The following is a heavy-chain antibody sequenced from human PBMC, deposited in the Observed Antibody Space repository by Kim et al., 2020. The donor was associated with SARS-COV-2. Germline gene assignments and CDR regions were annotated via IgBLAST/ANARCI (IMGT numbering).Heavy chain of an antibody. CDR3: ASGLGAPRLYTVTTSFRFDP. CDR2: INHSGST. Sequence: SETLSLTCAVYGGSFSGYYWSWIRQPPGKGLEWIGEINHSGSTNYNPSLKSRVTIPLDTPKNQFSLKLSSVTAADTAVYYCASGLGAPRLYTVTTSFRFDPWGQGTLVTVSS. V-gene: IGHV4-34*01. CDR1: GGSFSGYY. J-gene: IGHJ5*02. D-gene: IGHD4-17*01.